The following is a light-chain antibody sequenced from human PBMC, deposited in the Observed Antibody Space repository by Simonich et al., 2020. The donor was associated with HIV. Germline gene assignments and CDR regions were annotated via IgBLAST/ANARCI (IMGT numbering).Light chain of an antibody. Sequence: DIVMTQSPLSLPVTPGEPASIPCSSSRSLLGNNGLNYLAWSLQKPGKSPQLLIYLGSNRASGVPDRFSGSGSGTDFTLKISRVEAEDVGVYYCMQALQTPFTFGPGTKVDIK. J-gene: IGKJ3*01. CDR1: RSLLGNNGLNY. CDR3: MQALQTPFT. V-gene: IGKV2-28*01. CDR2: LGS.